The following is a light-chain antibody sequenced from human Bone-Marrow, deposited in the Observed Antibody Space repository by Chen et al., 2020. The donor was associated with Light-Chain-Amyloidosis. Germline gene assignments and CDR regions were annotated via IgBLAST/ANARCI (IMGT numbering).Light chain of an antibody. CDR2: AVS. V-gene: IGLV2-14*01. Sequence: QSALTQPASVSGSPGPSITISCTGTSGDVGTYNYVSWYQQHPGKAPKVMIYAVSNRPSGVSNRCSGSKSGNTASLTISGLQAEDEADYYCSSFTSSSSYVFGPGTKVTV. J-gene: IGLJ1*01. CDR1: SGDVGTYNY. CDR3: SSFTSSSSYV.